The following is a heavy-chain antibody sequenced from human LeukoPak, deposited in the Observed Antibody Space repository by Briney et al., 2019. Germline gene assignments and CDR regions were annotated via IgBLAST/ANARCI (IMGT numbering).Heavy chain of an antibody. V-gene: IGHV3-30*18. CDR2: ISNDGSNK. CDR3: AKEWVYYYDSSGQYYFDY. D-gene: IGHD3-22*01. CDR1: GFTFRSYD. Sequence: GRSVRLSCAAAGFTFRSYDMHWARLAPGRGRQWLPVISNDGSNKYNADSVNGRFADSRDNSKNTLYLQINSLRAEDTAVYYCAKEWVYYYDSSGQYYFDYWGEGTLASVSS. J-gene: IGHJ4*01.